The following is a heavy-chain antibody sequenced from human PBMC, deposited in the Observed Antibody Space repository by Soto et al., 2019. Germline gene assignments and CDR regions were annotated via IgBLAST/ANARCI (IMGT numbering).Heavy chain of an antibody. CDR2: ISSSSSYI. CDR3: ASSPKPSDFWSGYYTGSSDYFDY. V-gene: IGHV3-21*01. CDR1: GFTFSSYS. Sequence: GGSLRLSCAASGFTFSSYSMNWVRQAPGKGLEWVSSISSSSSYIYYADSVKGRFTISRDNAKNSLYLQMNSLRAEDTAVYYCASSPKPSDFWSGYYTGSSDYFDYWGQGTLVTVSS. D-gene: IGHD3-3*01. J-gene: IGHJ4*02.